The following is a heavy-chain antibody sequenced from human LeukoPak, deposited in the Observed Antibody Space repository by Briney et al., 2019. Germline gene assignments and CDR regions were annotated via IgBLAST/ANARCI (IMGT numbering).Heavy chain of an antibody. CDR1: GFTFTSSA. Sequence: GASVKVSRKASGFTFTSSAVQWVRQARGQRLEWIGWIVVGSGNTNYAQKFQERVTITRDMSTSTAYMELSSLRSEDTAVYYCAAVWDWFGESIMWGMDVWGQGTTVTV. CDR2: IVVGSGNT. V-gene: IGHV1-58*01. CDR3: AAVWDWFGESIMWGMDV. J-gene: IGHJ6*02. D-gene: IGHD3-10*01.